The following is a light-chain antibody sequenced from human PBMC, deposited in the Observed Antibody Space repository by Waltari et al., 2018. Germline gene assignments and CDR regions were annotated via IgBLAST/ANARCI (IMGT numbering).Light chain of an antibody. V-gene: IGKV1-5*03. CDR3: QQYNSYPVG. Sequence: DIQMTQSPSTLSASVGDRVTITCRASQSISSRLAWYQQKPWKAPKLLIYKASSLESGVPSRFSGSVSGTEFTLTISSLQPDDFSTYYCQQYNSYPVGFGQGTKVEIK. CDR2: KAS. CDR1: QSISSR. J-gene: IGKJ1*01.